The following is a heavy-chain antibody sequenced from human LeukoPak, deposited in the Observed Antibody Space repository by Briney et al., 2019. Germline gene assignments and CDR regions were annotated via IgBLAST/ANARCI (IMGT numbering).Heavy chain of an antibody. CDR2: ISGSAITT. D-gene: IGHD3-10*01. CDR1: GFTFSSYA. J-gene: IGHJ4*02. Sequence: GGSLRLSCAASGFTFSSYAMDWVRQAPGKGLEWVSAISGSAITTYYADSVKGRFAISRDNSKNTLYLQMTSLRAEDTAVYHCAKDQRFGDLDDYRGQGTLVTVSS. V-gene: IGHV3-23*01. CDR3: AKDQRFGDLDDY.